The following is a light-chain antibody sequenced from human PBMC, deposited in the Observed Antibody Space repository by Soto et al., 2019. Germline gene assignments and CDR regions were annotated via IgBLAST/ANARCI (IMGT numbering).Light chain of an antibody. CDR2: GAS. V-gene: IGKV3-15*01. CDR3: QQYNNWPKT. CDR1: QSVSSN. J-gene: IGKJ1*01. Sequence: EIVMTQSPATLSVSPGERATLSCRASQSVSSNLAWYQQKPGQAPWFLIYGASTRATGIPAWFSGSGSGTEFTLTISSLQSEDFAVYYCQQYNNWPKTFGQGTKVDIK.